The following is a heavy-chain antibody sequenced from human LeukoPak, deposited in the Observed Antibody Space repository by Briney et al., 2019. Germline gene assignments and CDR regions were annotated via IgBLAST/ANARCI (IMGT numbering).Heavy chain of an antibody. CDR2: MNPNSGNT. Sequence: ASVKVSCKASGYTFTSYYINWVRQATGQGVEWMGWMNPNSGNTGYAQKFQGRVTLTRNTSISTAYMELSSLRSENTAVYYCARGRYFNWLGSYNWFDPWGQGTLVTVSS. J-gene: IGHJ5*02. CDR1: GYTFTSYY. CDR3: ARGRYFNWLGSYNWFDP. D-gene: IGHD3-9*01. V-gene: IGHV1-8*01.